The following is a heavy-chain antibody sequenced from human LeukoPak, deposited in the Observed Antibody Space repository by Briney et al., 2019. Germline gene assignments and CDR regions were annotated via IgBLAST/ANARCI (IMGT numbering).Heavy chain of an antibody. V-gene: IGHV5-51*01. Sequence: GESLKIPCKASGYSFTSYWISWVRRLPGKGREWMGIIVPSDSETRYTPSFQGQVSISVDKSLTTASLQWNSLKASDTGMYYCARQTAMGRSGDYWGQGTLVTVSS. D-gene: IGHD5-18*01. J-gene: IGHJ4*02. CDR3: ARQTAMGRSGDY. CDR2: IVPSDSET. CDR1: GYSFTSYW.